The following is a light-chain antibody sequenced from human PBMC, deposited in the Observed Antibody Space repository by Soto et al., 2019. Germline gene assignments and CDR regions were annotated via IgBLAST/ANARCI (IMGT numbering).Light chain of an antibody. V-gene: IGKV3-20*01. J-gene: IGKJ3*01. CDR3: QQYGSSPFT. CDR1: QDIRSH. CDR2: DAS. Sequence: EIVLTQSPGTLSLSPGERVTLSCMASQDIRSHLAWYQQKPGQAPRLLIFDASSRATGIPDRFSGSASGTNFTLTISSLEPEDFAVFYCQQYGSSPFTFGPGTKVDIK.